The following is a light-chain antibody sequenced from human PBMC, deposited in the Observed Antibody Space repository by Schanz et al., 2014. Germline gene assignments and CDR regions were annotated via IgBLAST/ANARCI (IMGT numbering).Light chain of an antibody. V-gene: IGKV4-1*01. CDR3: QQYYSTPYT. J-gene: IGKJ2*01. Sequence: DTVLTQSPDSLAVSLGERATINCKSSQSILYNSHNKNYLSWYQQKPGQPPKPLIYWASTRESGVPDRFSGSGSGADFTLTISSLQAEDVAVYYCQQYYSTPYTFGQGTKLEIK. CDR2: WAS. CDR1: QSILYNSHNKNY.